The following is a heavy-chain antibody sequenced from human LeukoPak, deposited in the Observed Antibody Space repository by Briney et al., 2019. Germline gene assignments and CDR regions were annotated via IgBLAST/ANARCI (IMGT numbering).Heavy chain of an antibody. J-gene: IGHJ4*02. CDR3: ARAEQWPDNLDY. Sequence: ASVKVSCKASGYTFTGYYMHWVREAPGQGLEWMGWINPNSGGTNYAQKFQGRVTMTRDTSISTAYMELSRLRSDDTAVYYCARAEQWPDNLDYWGQGTLVTVSS. V-gene: IGHV1-2*02. CDR1: GYTFTGYY. D-gene: IGHD6-19*01. CDR2: INPNSGGT.